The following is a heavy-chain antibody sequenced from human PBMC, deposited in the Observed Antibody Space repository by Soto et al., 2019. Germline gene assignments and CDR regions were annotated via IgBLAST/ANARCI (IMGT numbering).Heavy chain of an antibody. V-gene: IGHV3-30*18. D-gene: IGHD3-3*01. CDR3: GKGGRGGLAKSDFKN. CDR2: VSHDGRNT. CDR1: GFTFSDYS. J-gene: IGHJ4*02. Sequence: GGSLRLSCAASGFTFSDYSMHWVRQAPGKGLEWVAVVSHDGRNTHYADSVKGRFTISRDSSKNTVSLEMTSLRAEDTAVYCCGKGGRGGLAKSDFKNWGQGDRVTASP.